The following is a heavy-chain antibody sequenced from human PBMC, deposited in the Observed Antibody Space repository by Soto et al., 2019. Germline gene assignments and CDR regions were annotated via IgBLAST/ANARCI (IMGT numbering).Heavy chain of an antibody. D-gene: IGHD6-13*01. CDR3: ARIAIGHYYYYYMDV. CDR2: INHSGST. Sequence: PSETLSLTCAVYGGSFSGYYWSWIRQPPGKGLEWIGEINHSGSTNYNPSLKSRVTISVDTSKNQFSLKLSSVTAADTAVYYCARIAIGHYYYYYMDVWGKGTTVTVSS. V-gene: IGHV4-34*01. J-gene: IGHJ6*03. CDR1: GGSFSGYY.